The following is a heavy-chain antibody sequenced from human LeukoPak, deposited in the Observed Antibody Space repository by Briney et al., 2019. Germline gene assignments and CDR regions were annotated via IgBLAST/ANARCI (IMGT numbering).Heavy chain of an antibody. D-gene: IGHD3-9*01. V-gene: IGHV3-23*01. CDR3: AKWGDYDVLTGYYVPDY. CDR2: ILGSGGST. Sequence: GASLRLSCAASGFTFSNYAMSWVRQAPGKGLEWVSAILGSGGSTYYADSVKGRFTVSRDNSKSTLYLQMNSLRAEDAALYYCAKWGDYDVLTGYYVPDYWGQGTLVTVSS. CDR1: GFTFSNYA. J-gene: IGHJ4*02.